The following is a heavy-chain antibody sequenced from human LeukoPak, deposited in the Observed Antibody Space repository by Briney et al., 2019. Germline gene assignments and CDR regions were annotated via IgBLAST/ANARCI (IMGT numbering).Heavy chain of an antibody. J-gene: IGHJ4*02. CDR1: GGSFSGYY. V-gene: IGHV4-34*01. Sequence: PSETLSLTCAVYGGSFSGYYWSWIRQPPGKGLEWIGEINHSGSTNYNPSLKSRVTISVDTSKNQFSLKLSSVTAADTAVYYCASSYAYYYDSSGYTFDYWGQGTLVTVSS. CDR2: INHSGST. CDR3: ASSYAYYYDSSGYTFDY. D-gene: IGHD3-22*01.